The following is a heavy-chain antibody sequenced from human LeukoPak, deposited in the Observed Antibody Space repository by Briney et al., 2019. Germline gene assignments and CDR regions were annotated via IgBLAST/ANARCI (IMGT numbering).Heavy chain of an antibody. CDR3: ARDRNYYGSGSYYY. CDR1: GFTFSSYS. Sequence: GGSLRHSCAASGFTFSSYSMTWVRQAPGKGLEWLSSFTSRSRNIYYADSVKGRFTISRDNAKNLLYLQMNSLRAEDTAVYYCARDRNYYGSGSYYYWGQGTLVTVSS. J-gene: IGHJ4*02. CDR2: FTSRSRNI. D-gene: IGHD3-10*01. V-gene: IGHV3-21*06.